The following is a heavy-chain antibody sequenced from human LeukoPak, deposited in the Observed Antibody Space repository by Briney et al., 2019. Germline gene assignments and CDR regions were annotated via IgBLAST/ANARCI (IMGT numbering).Heavy chain of an antibody. CDR2: ITGSADNT. CDR1: GFSFSSYA. CDR3: AILAGNPY. Sequence: GGSLRLSCAASGFSFSSYAMSWVRQAPGKGLEWVSSITGSADNTYYADSVKGRFTISRDNSKNTLYLQMNSLRAEDTAVYYCAILAGNPYWGPGTLVTVSS. D-gene: IGHD2-21*01. V-gene: IGHV3-23*01. J-gene: IGHJ4*02.